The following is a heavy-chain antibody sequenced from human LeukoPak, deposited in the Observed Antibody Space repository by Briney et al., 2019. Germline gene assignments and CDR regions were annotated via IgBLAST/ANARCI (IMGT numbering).Heavy chain of an antibody. J-gene: IGHJ6*02. D-gene: IGHD3-10*01. CDR2: VWYDGSHK. CDR3: AKDSRDRYGSVIVGYYYYGMDV. CDR1: GFTFRSYG. Sequence: GRSLRLSCVASGFTFRSYGIHWVRQAPGKGLEWVAVVWYDGSHKYYADSVKGRFTISRDNSKNTLYLQMNSLRAEDTAVYYCAKDSRDRYGSVIVGYYYYGMDVWGQGTTVTVSS. V-gene: IGHV3-33*06.